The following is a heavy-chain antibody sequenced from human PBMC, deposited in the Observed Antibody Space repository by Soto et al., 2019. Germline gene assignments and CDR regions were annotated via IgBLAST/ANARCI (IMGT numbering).Heavy chain of an antibody. V-gene: IGHV1-46*01. CDR3: ARIHNGGNSVGLNY. D-gene: IGHD2-21*02. J-gene: IGHJ4*02. CDR1: GYTFTSYY. Sequence: GASVKVSCKASGYTFTSYYMHWVRQAPGQGLEGMGIINPSGGSTRYAQKFEGRVTMTRDKSTSTVYMELSSLRSEDTAVYYCARIHNGGNSVGLNYWGQGTRVSVSS. CDR2: INPSGGST.